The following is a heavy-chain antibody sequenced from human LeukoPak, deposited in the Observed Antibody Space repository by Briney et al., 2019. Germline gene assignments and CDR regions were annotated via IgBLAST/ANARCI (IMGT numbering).Heavy chain of an antibody. Sequence: SETLSLTCAVYGGSFSGYYWSWIRQPPGKGLEWIGGINHSGSTNYNPSLKSRVTISVDTSKNQFSLRLSSVTAADTAVYYCAREDDTGRYMGDDAFDIWGQGTMVTVSS. V-gene: IGHV4-34*01. CDR3: AREDDTGRYMGDDAFDI. CDR1: GGSFSGYY. D-gene: IGHD1-26*01. CDR2: INHSGST. J-gene: IGHJ3*02.